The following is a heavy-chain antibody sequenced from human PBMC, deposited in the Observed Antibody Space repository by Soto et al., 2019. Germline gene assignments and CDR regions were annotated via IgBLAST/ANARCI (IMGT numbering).Heavy chain of an antibody. V-gene: IGHV4-31*03. J-gene: IGHJ6*02. CDR1: GGSISSGGYY. D-gene: IGHD6-13*01. CDR2: IYYSGST. Sequence: TSETLSLTCTFSGGSISSGGYYWSWIRQHPGKGLEWIGYIYYSGSTYYNPSLKSRVTISVDTSKNQFSLKLSSVTAADTAVYYCARLYSSSWYVGADYGMDVWGQGTTVTVSS. CDR3: ARLYSSSWYVGADYGMDV.